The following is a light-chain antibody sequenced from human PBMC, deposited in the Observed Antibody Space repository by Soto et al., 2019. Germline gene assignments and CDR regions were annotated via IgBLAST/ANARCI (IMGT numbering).Light chain of an antibody. CDR3: HQSYNIPRAT. CDR2: AAS. Sequence: DIQMTQSPSSLSASVGDRVTITCRASQSISIYLNWYQQKPGKAPKVLIYAASSLQSGVPPRFSGSGSGTDFTLTISSLQPEDFATYYCHQSYNIPRATFGQVTKVEIK. J-gene: IGKJ1*01. CDR1: QSISIY. V-gene: IGKV1-39*01.